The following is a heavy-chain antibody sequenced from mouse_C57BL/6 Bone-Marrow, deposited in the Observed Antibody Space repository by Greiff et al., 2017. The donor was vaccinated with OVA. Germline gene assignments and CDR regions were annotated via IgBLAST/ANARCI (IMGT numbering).Heavy chain of an antibody. Sequence: VQLQQPGAELVMPGASVKLSCKASGYTFTSYWMHWVKQRPGQGLEWIGEIDPSDSYTNYNQKFKGKSTLTVDKSSSTAYMQLSSLTSEDSAVYYCARGDYDYGEAYWGQGTLVTVSA. CDR2: IDPSDSYT. CDR1: GYTFTSYW. D-gene: IGHD2-4*01. CDR3: ARGDYDYGEAY. V-gene: IGHV1-69*01. J-gene: IGHJ3*01.